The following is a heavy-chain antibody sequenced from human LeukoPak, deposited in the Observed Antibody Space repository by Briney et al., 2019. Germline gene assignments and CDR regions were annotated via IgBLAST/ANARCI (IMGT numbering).Heavy chain of an antibody. CDR1: GGSISSYY. CDR2: IYTGGST. D-gene: IGHD3-16*01. CDR3: ARNGPNGGFDY. J-gene: IGHJ4*02. V-gene: IGHV4-4*07. Sequence: SETLSLTCTVSGGSISSYYWSWIQQPAGKGLEWIGRIYTGGSTNYNPSLKSRVTMSVDTSKNQFSLKLSSVTAADTAVYYCARNGPNGGFDYWGQGTLVTVSS.